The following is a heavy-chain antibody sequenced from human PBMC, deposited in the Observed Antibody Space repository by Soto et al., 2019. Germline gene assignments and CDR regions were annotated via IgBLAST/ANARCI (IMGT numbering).Heavy chain of an antibody. D-gene: IGHD6-19*01. J-gene: IGHJ4*02. CDR1: GFTFSSYW. CDR2: INSDGSST. CDR3: ARAKWWLALDY. Sequence: EVQLVESGGGLVQPGGSLRLSCAASGFTFSSYWMHWVRQAPGKGLVWVSRINSDGSSTSYADSVKGRFTISRDNAKNTQYVQMTSLRAEDTAVYYCARAKWWLALDYWGQGTLVTVSS. V-gene: IGHV3-74*01.